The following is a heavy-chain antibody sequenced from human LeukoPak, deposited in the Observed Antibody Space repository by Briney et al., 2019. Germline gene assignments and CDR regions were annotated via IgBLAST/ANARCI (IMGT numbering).Heavy chain of an antibody. V-gene: IGHV1-18*01. Sequence: ASVKVSCKASGYTFTSYGISWVRQAPGQGLEWMGWISAYNGNTNYAQKLQGRVTMTTDTSTSTAYMELRSLRSDDTAVYYCARGGERRLAAAGRVYWGQGTLVTVSS. CDR3: ARGGERRLAAAGRVY. CDR2: ISAYNGNT. D-gene: IGHD6-13*01. J-gene: IGHJ4*02. CDR1: GYTFTSYG.